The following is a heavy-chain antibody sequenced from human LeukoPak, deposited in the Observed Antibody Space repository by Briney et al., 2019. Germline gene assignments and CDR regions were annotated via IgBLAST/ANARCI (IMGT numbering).Heavy chain of an antibody. V-gene: IGHV1-18*01. CDR2: TSAYNGHT. CDR3: ARLTVFNYYDSSGYYYYFDY. CDR1: GYTFTSYG. D-gene: IGHD3-22*01. Sequence: ASVKVSCKASGYTFTSYGISWVRQAPGQGLEWMGWTSAYNGHTNYAQKFQGRVTMTTDTSTSTAYMELRSLRSDDTAVYYCARLTVFNYYDSSGYYYYFDYWGQGTLVTVSS. J-gene: IGHJ4*02.